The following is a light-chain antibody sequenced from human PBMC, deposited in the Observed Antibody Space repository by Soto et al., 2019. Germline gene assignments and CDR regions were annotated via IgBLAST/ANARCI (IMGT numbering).Light chain of an antibody. J-gene: IGKJ2*01. CDR3: QQSYSTPET. CDR2: AAS. CDR1: QSISSY. Sequence: DIQMTQSPSSLSASVGDRVTITCRASQSISSYLNWYQQKPGKAPQLLIYAASSLQSGVPSRFSGSGSGTDFTLTISRLQPEDFATYYCQQSYSTPETFGQGTKLEIK. V-gene: IGKV1-39*01.